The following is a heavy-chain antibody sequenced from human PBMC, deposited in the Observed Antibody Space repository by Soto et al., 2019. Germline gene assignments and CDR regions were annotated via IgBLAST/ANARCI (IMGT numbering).Heavy chain of an antibody. Sequence: GASVKVACKASGYTFTSYGISWVRQAPGQGLEWMGWISAYNGNTNYAQKLQGRVTMTTDTSTSTAYMELRSLRSDDTAVYYCARVGESDYYGSGSYYPDYYGMDVWGQGTTVTVSS. V-gene: IGHV1-18*01. CDR3: ARVGESDYYGSGSYYPDYYGMDV. CDR2: ISAYNGNT. CDR1: GYTFTSYG. D-gene: IGHD3-10*01. J-gene: IGHJ6*02.